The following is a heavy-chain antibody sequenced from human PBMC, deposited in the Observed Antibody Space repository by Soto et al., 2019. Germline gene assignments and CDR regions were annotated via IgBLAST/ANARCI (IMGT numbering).Heavy chain of an antibody. CDR3: ARGGITYYYDSSGYGVLNDWFDT. D-gene: IGHD3-22*01. V-gene: IGHV1-69*12. Sequence: QVQLVQSGAEVKTPGSSVKVSCKASGGTFSSYAISWVRQAPGQGLEWMGGIISIFGTANYAQKFQGRVTITADESTSTAYMELSSLRSEDTAVYYCARGGITYYYDSSGYGVLNDWFDTWGQGTLVTVSS. CDR2: IISIFGTA. J-gene: IGHJ5*02. CDR1: GGTFSSYA.